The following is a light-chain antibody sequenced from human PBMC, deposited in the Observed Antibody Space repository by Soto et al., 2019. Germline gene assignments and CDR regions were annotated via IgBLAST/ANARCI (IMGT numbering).Light chain of an antibody. CDR1: QSVTNY. J-gene: IGKJ1*01. CDR3: QHYGASPWT. V-gene: IGKV3-20*01. CDR2: RAS. Sequence: EIGLPQNRGPLALSPGXXATLSGRASQSVTNYLAWYQQKPGQAPRVLIYRASIRATGISDRFSASGSGTDFTLTISRLEPEDFAVYYCQHYGASPWTFGQGTKLDIK.